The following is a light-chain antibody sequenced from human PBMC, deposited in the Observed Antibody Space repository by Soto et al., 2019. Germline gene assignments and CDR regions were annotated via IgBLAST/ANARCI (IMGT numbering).Light chain of an antibody. CDR1: QSVSRTY. Sequence: EIVVTQSPDTLSLSPGERATLSCRASQSVSRTYLAWYQQKPGQAPRLLIFGTSSRATGIPDRFSGSGSGTDFTLSISRLEPEDFAVYYCQQYASSPLLTFGGGTKVDIK. J-gene: IGKJ4*01. CDR3: QQYASSPLLT. V-gene: IGKV3-20*01. CDR2: GTS.